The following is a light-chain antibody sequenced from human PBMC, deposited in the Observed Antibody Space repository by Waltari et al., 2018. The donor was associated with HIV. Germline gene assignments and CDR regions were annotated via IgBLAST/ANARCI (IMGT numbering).Light chain of an antibody. CDR2: GNN. CDR3: QSYDSTLSASWV. J-gene: IGLJ3*02. Sequence: QSVLTQPPSVSGAPGLSVTISCTGHGPNIGEGFNQPWYQQLPGTAPKLPISGNNNRPSGVPDRFSASKSGTSASLTITGLQADDEADYYCQSYDSTLSASWVFGGGTKLTVL. CDR1: GPNIGEGFN. V-gene: IGLV1-40*02.